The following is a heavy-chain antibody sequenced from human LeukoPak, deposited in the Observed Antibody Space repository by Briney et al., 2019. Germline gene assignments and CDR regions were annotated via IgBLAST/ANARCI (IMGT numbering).Heavy chain of an antibody. CDR1: GFTFSDYA. CDR2: ISSDGGTT. D-gene: IGHD6-19*01. CDR3: ARDKYSSGWQGVDFTNG. J-gene: IGHJ6*04. V-gene: IGHV3-64*01. Sequence: GGSLRLSCSASGFTFSDYAMHWVRPAPGKGLEYVSSISSDGGTTYYANSVKGRFTISRGNSKNTLYLEMGSLRAEDTAVYYCARDKYSSGWQGVDFTNGWGKGSSVTVSS.